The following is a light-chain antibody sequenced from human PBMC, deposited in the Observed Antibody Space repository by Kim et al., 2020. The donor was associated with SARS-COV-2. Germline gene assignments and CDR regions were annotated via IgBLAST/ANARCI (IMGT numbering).Light chain of an antibody. CDR2: WAS. CDR1: QSILYRYNNKNY. V-gene: IGKV4-1*01. Sequence: DIVMTQSPDSLAVSLGERATINCKSSQSILYRYNNKNYVAWYQQKPGQPPKLLIYWASTRESGVPDRFSGSGSGTDFTLTISSLQAEDVAVYYCHQYYSIPPYTFGGGTKVDIK. J-gene: IGKJ4*01. CDR3: HQYYSIPPYT.